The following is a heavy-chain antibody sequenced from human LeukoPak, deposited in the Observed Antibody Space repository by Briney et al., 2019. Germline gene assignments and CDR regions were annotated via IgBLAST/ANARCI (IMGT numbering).Heavy chain of an antibody. D-gene: IGHD1-1*01. J-gene: IGHJ3*02. Sequence: GRSLRLSCAASGFTFSSYAMHWVRQAPGKGLEWVAVISYDGSNKYYADSVKGRFTISRDNSKNTLYLQMNSLRAEDTAVYYCARDFVEPSEAFDIWGQGTMVTVSS. CDR1: GFTFSSYA. CDR2: ISYDGSNK. V-gene: IGHV3-30-3*01. CDR3: ARDFVEPSEAFDI.